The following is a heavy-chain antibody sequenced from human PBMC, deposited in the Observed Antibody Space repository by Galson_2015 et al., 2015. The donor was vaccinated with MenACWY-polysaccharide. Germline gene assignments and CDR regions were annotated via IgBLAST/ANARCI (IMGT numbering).Heavy chain of an antibody. CDR3: ARVEKYSGSFSILY. CDR1: DYSIRSGYF. D-gene: IGHD1-26*01. CDR2: IFHSGTT. J-gene: IGHJ4*02. Sequence: SETLSLTCAVSDYSIRSGYFWGWIRQPPGKGLEWIASIFHSGTTYYNPSLKSRVTISVDTSKNQFSLKLSSATAADTAVYYCARVEKYSGSFSILYWGQGTLVTVSS. V-gene: IGHV4-38-2*01.